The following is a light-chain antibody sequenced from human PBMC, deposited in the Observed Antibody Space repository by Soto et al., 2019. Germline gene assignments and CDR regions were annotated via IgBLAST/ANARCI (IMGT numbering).Light chain of an antibody. Sequence: DIQLTQSPSFLSASVGARVTITCRASQGISSFLAWYQQKPGKAPNLLISGASTVRTGVPSRFSGSGSGTEFTLTISSLQPEDFATYYCQHLNTYPLTFGGGTKVEI. CDR1: QGISSF. J-gene: IGKJ4*01. V-gene: IGKV1-9*01. CDR3: QHLNTYPLT. CDR2: GAS.